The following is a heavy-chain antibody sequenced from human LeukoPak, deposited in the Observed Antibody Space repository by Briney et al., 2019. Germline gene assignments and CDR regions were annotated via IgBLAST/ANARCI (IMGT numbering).Heavy chain of an antibody. Sequence: ASVKVSCKASGYTFTGYYMHWVRQAPGQGLEWMGWINPNSGGTNYAQKFQGWVTMTRDTSISTAYMELSRLRSDDTAVYYCASAVLGVGATSDAFDIWGQGTMVTVSS. D-gene: IGHD1-26*01. CDR2: INPNSGGT. CDR1: GYTFTGYY. J-gene: IGHJ3*02. V-gene: IGHV1-2*04. CDR3: ASAVLGVGATSDAFDI.